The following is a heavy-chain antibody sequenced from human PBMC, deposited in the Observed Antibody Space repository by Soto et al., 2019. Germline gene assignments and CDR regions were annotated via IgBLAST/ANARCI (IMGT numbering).Heavy chain of an antibody. CDR1: GGSISSGDYY. J-gene: IGHJ4*02. CDR2: IYYSGST. Sequence: SETLSLTCTVSGGSISSGDYYWSWIRQPPGKGLEWIGYIYYSGSTYYNPSLKSRVTISVDTSKNQFSLKLSSVTAADTAVYYCARGRTGAYYDSSGYYLDYWGQGTLVTVSS. CDR3: ARGRTGAYYDSSGYYLDY. D-gene: IGHD3-22*01. V-gene: IGHV4-30-4*01.